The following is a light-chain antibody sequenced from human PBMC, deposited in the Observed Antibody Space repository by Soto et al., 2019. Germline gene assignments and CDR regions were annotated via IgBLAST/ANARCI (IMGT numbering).Light chain of an antibody. Sequence: DIQMTQSPSSVSASVGDRVTITCRASQDISSWLAWYQQKPGKAAKLLIYAASSLQSGVPSRFTGSGSGTDFTLTISSVQPEDYATFYCQQANSFPYTFGQGTKLDIK. CDR3: QQANSFPYT. V-gene: IGKV1-12*01. CDR2: AAS. J-gene: IGKJ2*01. CDR1: QDISSW.